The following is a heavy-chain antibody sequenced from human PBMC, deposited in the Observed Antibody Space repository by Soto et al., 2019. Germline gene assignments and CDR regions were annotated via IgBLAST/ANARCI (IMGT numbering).Heavy chain of an antibody. CDR2: SSNSGAT. Sequence: QVQLQESGPGLVKPSQTLSLTCSVSGGSISSNSNRWSWIRQHPGQGLEWIGYSSNSGATYYNPSLKSRVAISADTSKNQFSLNLNSVTAADTAVYYCARGSLNAVWYFDLWGRGTQVTVSS. CDR1: GGSISSNSNR. V-gene: IGHV4-31*03. D-gene: IGHD2-8*01. CDR3: ARGSLNAVWYFDL. J-gene: IGHJ2*01.